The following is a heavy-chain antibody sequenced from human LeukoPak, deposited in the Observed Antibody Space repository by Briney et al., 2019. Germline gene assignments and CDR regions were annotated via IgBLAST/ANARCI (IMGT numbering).Heavy chain of an antibody. CDR3: ARGKGRFLDY. CDR2: INHSGST. J-gene: IGHJ4*02. V-gene: IGHV4-34*01. CDR1: GGSFSGYY. Sequence: SETLSLTCAVYGGSFSGYYWSWIRQPPGKGLEWIGEINHSGSTSYNPSLKSRVTISVDTSKNQFSLKLSSVTAADTAVYYCARGKGRFLDYWGQGTLVTVSS. D-gene: IGHD3-3*01.